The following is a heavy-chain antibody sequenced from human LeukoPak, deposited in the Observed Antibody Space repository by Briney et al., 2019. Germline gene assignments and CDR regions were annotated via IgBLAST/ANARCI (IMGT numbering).Heavy chain of an antibody. CDR3: ARGLFHSSGLPYAMDV. CDR1: GGSFSGYY. V-gene: IGHV4-34*01. D-gene: IGHD3-22*01. Sequence: SETLSLTCAVYGGSFSGYYWSWIRHPPGKGLEWIGEINHSGSTNYNPSLKSRVTISVDTSKNQFSLKVSSVTAADTAVYYCARGLFHSSGLPYAMDVWGQGTTVTVSS. CDR2: INHSGST. J-gene: IGHJ6*02.